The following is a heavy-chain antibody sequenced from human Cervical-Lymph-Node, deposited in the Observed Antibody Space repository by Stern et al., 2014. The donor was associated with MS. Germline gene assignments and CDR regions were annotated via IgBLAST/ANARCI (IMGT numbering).Heavy chain of an antibody. Sequence: QVQLVQSGAEVKKPGSSVNVSCKASGGTFSSSYAITWMRQAPGQGLEWMGRIIPILGLPNYAHKFQGRVTISADTSTSTAYMELSSLRSEDTAVYYCAIGVVSNRAAATLHNLFDPWGQGTLVTVSS. J-gene: IGHJ5*02. CDR2: IIPILGLP. V-gene: IGHV1-69*09. CDR1: GGTFSSSYA. D-gene: IGHD2-15*01. CDR3: AIGVVSNRAAATLHNLFDP.